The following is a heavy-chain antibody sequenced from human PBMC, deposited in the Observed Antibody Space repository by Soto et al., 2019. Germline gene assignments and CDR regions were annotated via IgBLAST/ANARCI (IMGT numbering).Heavy chain of an antibody. J-gene: IGHJ6*03. CDR3: ARKASGYADYMDV. CDR2: IYYSGGT. V-gene: IGHV4-31*03. D-gene: IGHD5-12*01. Sequence: QVQLQESGPGLVKPSQTLSLTCTVSGGSISRGGYYWSWIRQHPGKGLEWIGYIYYSGGTYYNPSLKRRVTISVDTSENQFSLRLSSVTAADTAVYYCARKASGYADYMDVWGKGTTVTVSS. CDR1: GGSISRGGYY.